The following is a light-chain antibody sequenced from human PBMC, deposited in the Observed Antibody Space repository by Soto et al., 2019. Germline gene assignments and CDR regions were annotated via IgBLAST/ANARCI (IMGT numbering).Light chain of an antibody. V-gene: IGKV3-20*01. CDR1: QTLSNSF. Sequence: EIVLTQSPGTLSLCPGERATLSCRASQTLSNSFIAWYQQKPGQAPRLLIYDTSSRATGIPDRFSGSGSGTDFTLTISRLEPEDFAVYYCQQYGSSGTFGQGTKVDIK. CDR3: QQYGSSGT. CDR2: DTS. J-gene: IGKJ1*01.